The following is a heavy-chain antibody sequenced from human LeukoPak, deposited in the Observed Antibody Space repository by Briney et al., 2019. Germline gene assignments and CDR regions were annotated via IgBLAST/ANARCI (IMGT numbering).Heavy chain of an antibody. J-gene: IGHJ3*02. CDR1: GHTFTSYA. CDR2: ISAYNGNT. Sequence: ASVKVSCKASGHTFTSYAMHWVRQAPGQRLEWMGWISAYNGNTNYAQELQGRVTMTTDTSTSTAYMELRSLRSDDTAVYYCARDAILSVMDAFDIWGQGTMVTVSS. D-gene: IGHD2/OR15-2a*01. V-gene: IGHV1-18*01. CDR3: ARDAILSVMDAFDI.